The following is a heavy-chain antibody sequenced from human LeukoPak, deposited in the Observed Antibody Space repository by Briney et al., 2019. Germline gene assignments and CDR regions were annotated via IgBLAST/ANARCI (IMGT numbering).Heavy chain of an antibody. CDR3: ARGRGQWLSHPAYGMDV. CDR2: IKQDGSEK. D-gene: IGHD6-19*01. J-gene: IGHJ6*02. V-gene: IGHV3-7*01. CDR1: GFTVSSNY. Sequence: PGGSLRLSCAASGFTVSSNYMSWVRQAPGKGLEWVANIKQDGSEKYYVDSVKGRFTISRDNAKNSLYLQMNSLRAEDTAVYYCARGRGQWLSHPAYGMDVWGQGTTVTVSS.